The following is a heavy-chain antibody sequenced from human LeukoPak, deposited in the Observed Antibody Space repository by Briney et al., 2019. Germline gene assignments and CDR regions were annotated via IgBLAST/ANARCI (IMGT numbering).Heavy chain of an antibody. CDR2: INPNSGGT. D-gene: IGHD3-22*01. V-gene: IGHV1-2*02. J-gene: IGHJ4*02. Sequence: ASVKVCCKASGYTFTGYYMHWVRQAPGQGLEWMGWINPNSGGTNYAQKFQGRVTMTRDTSISTAYMELSRLRSDDTAVYYCARDYDSSGSLDYWGQGTLVTVSS. CDR3: ARDYDSSGSLDY. CDR1: GYTFTGYY.